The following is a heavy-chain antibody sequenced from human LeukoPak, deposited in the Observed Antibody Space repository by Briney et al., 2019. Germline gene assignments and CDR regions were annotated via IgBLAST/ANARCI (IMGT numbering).Heavy chain of an antibody. V-gene: IGHV3-7*01. CDR2: IKQDGGEQ. D-gene: IGHD6-13*01. Sequence: PGGSLRLSCATSGFTFSNYWMSWVRQAPGKGLEWVANIKQDGGEQFYVDSVKGRFTISRDNAKNTLYLQMNSLRAEDTAVYYCARLIIAAAGTRDYWGQGTLVTVSS. CDR1: GFTFSNYW. CDR3: ARLIIAAAGTRDY. J-gene: IGHJ4*02.